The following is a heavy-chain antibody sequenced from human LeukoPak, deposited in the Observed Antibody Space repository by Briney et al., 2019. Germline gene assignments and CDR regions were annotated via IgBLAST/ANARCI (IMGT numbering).Heavy chain of an antibody. J-gene: IGHJ4*02. CDR1: GFTFSSYA. CDR2: TPAGGDI. D-gene: IGHD5-24*01. CDR3: TKDYKSGDGYWDFDY. Sequence: GGSLRLSCAASGFTFSSYAMSWVRQAPGKGLEWVAGTPAGGDIYYADSVKGRFIISRDNSRNTVDLQMNSLRVEDTAVYYCTKDYKSGDGYWDFDYWGQGTLVTVSS. V-gene: IGHV3-23*01.